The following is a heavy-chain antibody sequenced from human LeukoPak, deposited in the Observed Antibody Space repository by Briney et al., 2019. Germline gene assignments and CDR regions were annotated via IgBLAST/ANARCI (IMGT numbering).Heavy chain of an antibody. J-gene: IGHJ4*02. V-gene: IGHV3-48*02. CDR1: GFTFSSYS. Sequence: GGSLRLSCAASGFTFSSYSMHWVRQAPGKGLEWLSYIGGGGTTIHYAGSVKGRFTISRDDAKNSLYLQMNSLRDEDTAVYYCVRDRYYSFDYWGQGTVVTVSS. CDR3: VRDRYYSFDY. D-gene: IGHD1-26*01. CDR2: IGGGGTTI.